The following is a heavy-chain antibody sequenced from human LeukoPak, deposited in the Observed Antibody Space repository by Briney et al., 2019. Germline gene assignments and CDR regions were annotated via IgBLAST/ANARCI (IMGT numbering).Heavy chain of an antibody. Sequence: GGSLRLSCAASGFTFSSYWMQWVRQAPGKGLVWVSRISTDGSSTTYADSVKGRFTISRGNSKNTLSLQVNSLRAEDTAVYYCAKDLWSVVTLTLDYWGQGTLVTVSS. J-gene: IGHJ4*02. D-gene: IGHD2-21*02. CDR2: ISTDGSST. V-gene: IGHV3-74*01. CDR1: GFTFSSYW. CDR3: AKDLWSVVTLTLDY.